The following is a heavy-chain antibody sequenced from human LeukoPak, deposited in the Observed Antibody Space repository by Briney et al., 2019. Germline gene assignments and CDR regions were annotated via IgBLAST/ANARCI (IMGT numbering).Heavy chain of an antibody. V-gene: IGHV3-21*01. CDR1: GFTFSSYS. J-gene: IGHJ4*02. Sequence: GGSLRLSCAASGFTFSSYSMNWVRQAPGKGLEWVSSISSSSSYIYYADSVKGRFTISRDNAKSSLYLQMNSLRAEDTAVYYCARGPGYSYGYDYFDYWGQGTLVTVSS. CDR2: ISSSSSYI. D-gene: IGHD5-18*01. CDR3: ARGPGYSYGYDYFDY.